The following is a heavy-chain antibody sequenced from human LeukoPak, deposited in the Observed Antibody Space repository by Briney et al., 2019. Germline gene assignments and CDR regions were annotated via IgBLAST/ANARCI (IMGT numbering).Heavy chain of an antibody. CDR1: GYAFTSYY. CDR2: INPSGGST. V-gene: IGHV1-46*01. Sequence: GASVKVSCKASGYAFTSYYMHWVRQAPGQGLEWMGIINPSGGSTSYAQKFQGRVTMTRDTSTSTVYMELSSLRSEATAVYYCARDPGVRSSTSRFDPWGQGTLVTVSS. D-gene: IGHD2-2*01. J-gene: IGHJ5*02. CDR3: ARDPGVRSSTSRFDP.